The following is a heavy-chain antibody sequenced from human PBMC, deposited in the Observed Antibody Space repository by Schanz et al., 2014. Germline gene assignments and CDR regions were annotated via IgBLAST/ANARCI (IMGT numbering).Heavy chain of an antibody. CDR3: ARDNYYGSGSCAY. D-gene: IGHD3-10*01. J-gene: IGHJ4*02. Sequence: EVQLVESGGGLVQPGGSLRLSCGGSGFTFSKYWMSWVRQAPGKGLEWVANIKQDGSEKYYVDAVKGRFTISRDNAKNSMYQHMKSLRGEDAAVYYCARDNYYGSGSCAYWGQGTLVTVSS. CDR2: IKQDGSEK. CDR1: GFTFSKYW. V-gene: IGHV3-7*04.